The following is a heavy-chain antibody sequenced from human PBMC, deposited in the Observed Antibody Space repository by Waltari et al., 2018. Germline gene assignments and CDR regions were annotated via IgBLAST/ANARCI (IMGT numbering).Heavy chain of an antibody. D-gene: IGHD6-19*01. CDR3: ARLESSGWEEIHY. CDR2: IYHSGST. CDR1: GSSISSGYS. V-gene: IGHV4-38-2*01. J-gene: IGHJ4*02. Sequence: QVQLQESGPGLVKPSETLSLTCAVSGSSISSGYSWGWIRQPPGKGLEWIGSIYHSGSTYYNPSLKSRVTISVDTSKNQFSLKLSSVTAADTAVYYWARLESSGWEEIHYWGQGTLVTVSS.